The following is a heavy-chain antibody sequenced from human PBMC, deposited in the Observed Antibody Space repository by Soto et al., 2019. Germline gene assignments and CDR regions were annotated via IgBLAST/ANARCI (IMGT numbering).Heavy chain of an antibody. CDR1: GGSISSWSYY. CDR3: AGLPKRPAEYCSSPTCYNWSDP. V-gene: IGHV4-39*01. Sequence: SETLSLTCFVSGGSISSWSYYWGWIRQPPGKGLEWIGIVYHTGTAYYNPSLKSRVAISADTSKNQFSLMVTSVTAADTAVYYCAGLPKRPAEYCSSPTCYNWSDPWGEGAAGTFSS. D-gene: IGHD2-2*01. J-gene: IGHJ5*02. CDR2: VYHTGTA.